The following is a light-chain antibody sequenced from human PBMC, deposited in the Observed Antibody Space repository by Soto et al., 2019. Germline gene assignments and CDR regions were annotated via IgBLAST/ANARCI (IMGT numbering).Light chain of an antibody. Sequence: QSVLAQPPSASGSPGQSVTISCTGTISDVGGYNYVAWYQQHPGKAPKLMIYEVNKRPSGVPDRFSGSKSGSTASLTVSGLQAEDEADYYCSSYAGSSTYVFGTGTKV. V-gene: IGLV2-8*01. CDR2: EVN. CDR1: ISDVGGYNY. J-gene: IGLJ1*01. CDR3: SSYAGSSTYV.